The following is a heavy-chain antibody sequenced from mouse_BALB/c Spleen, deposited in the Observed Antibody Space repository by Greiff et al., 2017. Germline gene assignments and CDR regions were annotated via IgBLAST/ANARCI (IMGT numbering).Heavy chain of an antibody. Sequence: EVQLQQSGAELVRSGASVKLSCTASGFNIKDYYMHWVKPRPEQGLEWIGWIDPENGDTEYAPKFQGKATMTADTSSNTAYLQLSSLTSEDTAVYYCNAYVRRGSLYAMDYWGQGTSVTVSS. CDR3: NAYVRRGSLYAMDY. V-gene: IGHV14-4*02. CDR1: GFNIKDYY. CDR2: IDPENGDT. D-gene: IGHD2-14*01. J-gene: IGHJ4*01.